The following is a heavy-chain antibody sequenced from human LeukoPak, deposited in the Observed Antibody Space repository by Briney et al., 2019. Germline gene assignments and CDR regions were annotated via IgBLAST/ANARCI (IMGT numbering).Heavy chain of an antibody. CDR1: GGSISSGSYY. CDR3: ARDGSSGYYDPPGAFDI. J-gene: IGHJ3*02. V-gene: IGHV4-61*02. Sequence: SETLSLTCTVSGGSISSGSYYWSWIRQPAGKGLEWIGRIYTTGSTNYNPSLKSRVTISVDTSKNQFSLKLSSVTAADTAVYYCARDGSSGYYDPPGAFDIWGQGTMVTVSS. CDR2: IYTTGST. D-gene: IGHD3-22*01.